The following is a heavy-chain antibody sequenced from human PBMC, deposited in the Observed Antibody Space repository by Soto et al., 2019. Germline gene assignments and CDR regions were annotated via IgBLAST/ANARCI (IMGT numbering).Heavy chain of an antibody. D-gene: IGHD5-18*01. Sequence: RASVKVSCKASGYTFTGYYMHWVRQAPGQGLEWMGWINPNSGGTNYAQKFQGRVTMTRDTSISTAYMELSRLRSDDTAVYYCARCLSRGGYSYGLPLHYWGQGTLVTVSS. V-gene: IGHV1-2*02. CDR3: ARCLSRGGYSYGLPLHY. J-gene: IGHJ4*02. CDR1: GYTFTGYY. CDR2: INPNSGGT.